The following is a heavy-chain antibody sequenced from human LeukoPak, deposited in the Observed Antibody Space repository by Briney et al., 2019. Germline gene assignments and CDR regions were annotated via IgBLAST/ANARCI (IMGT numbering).Heavy chain of an antibody. D-gene: IGHD5-18*01. CDR2: IYYPGNT. Sequence: PSETLSLTCTVSGGSISSSSYYWGWIRQPPGKGLEWIGSIYYPGNTYYNPSLKGRVTISVDTSKNQFSLKLSFVTAADTAVYFSRAYSPGFFFNSWGQGTLVTVSS. J-gene: IGHJ4*02. V-gene: IGHV4-39*01. CDR1: GGSISSSSYY. CDR3: RAYSPGFFFNS.